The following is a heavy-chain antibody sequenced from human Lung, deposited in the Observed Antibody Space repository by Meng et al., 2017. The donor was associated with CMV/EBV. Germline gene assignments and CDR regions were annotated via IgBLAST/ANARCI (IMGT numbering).Heavy chain of an antibody. CDR1: GFPFDTYG. V-gene: IGHV3-30*02. D-gene: IGHD3-16*01. CDR3: AKDQLLFGGPNAYFDD. J-gene: IGHJ4*02. CDR2: IRHDGSNK. Sequence: GGSLRLSCAASGFPFDTYGMHWVRQAPGKRLEWVAFIRHDGSNKFYGDSVRGRFTISRDNSKNTLYVQMNSLRVEETAMYYCAKDQLLFGGPNAYFDDWGQGTLVTGSS.